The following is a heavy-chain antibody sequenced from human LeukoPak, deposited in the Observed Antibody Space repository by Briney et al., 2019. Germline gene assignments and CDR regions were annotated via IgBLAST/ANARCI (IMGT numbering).Heavy chain of an antibody. D-gene: IGHD6-19*01. Sequence: SETLSLTCTVSGVSVSNHYWSWIRQPPGKGLEWIVWFYYSGGTYFNPSLGSRVTISADTSRNHLSLNLRSLTAADTAVYYCARHSSGWHFDSWGQGALVTVSS. CDR3: ARHSSGWHFDS. J-gene: IGHJ4*02. CDR2: FYYSGGT. CDR1: GVSVSNHY. V-gene: IGHV4-59*02.